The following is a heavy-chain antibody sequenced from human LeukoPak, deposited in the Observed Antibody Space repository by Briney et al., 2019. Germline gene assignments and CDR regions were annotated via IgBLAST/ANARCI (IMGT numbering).Heavy chain of an antibody. CDR3: ARGLDSFAPGDGEVEWLLSFDY. J-gene: IGHJ4*02. CDR1: GGTFSSYA. CDR2: IIPIFGTA. D-gene: IGHD3-3*01. V-gene: IGHV1-69*13. Sequence: GASVKVSCKASGGTFSSYAISWVRQAPGQGLEWMGGIIPIFGTANYAQKFQGRVTITADESTSTAYMELSSLRSEDTAVYYCARGLDSFAPGDGEVEWLLSFDYWGQGTLVTVSS.